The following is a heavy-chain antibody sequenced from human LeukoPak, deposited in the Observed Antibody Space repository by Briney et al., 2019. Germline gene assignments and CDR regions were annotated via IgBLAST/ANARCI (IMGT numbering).Heavy chain of an antibody. Sequence: GGSLRLSCAASGFTLKIYPMHWVRQAPGKGLEWVSGVSGSGGSTYYADSVKGRFTISRDNSKNTLYLQMNSLRAEDTAVYYCAKDLDIVATITGNWGQGTLVTVSS. CDR1: GFTLKIYP. D-gene: IGHD5-12*01. J-gene: IGHJ4*02. CDR3: AKDLDIVATITGN. CDR2: VSGSGGST. V-gene: IGHV3-23*01.